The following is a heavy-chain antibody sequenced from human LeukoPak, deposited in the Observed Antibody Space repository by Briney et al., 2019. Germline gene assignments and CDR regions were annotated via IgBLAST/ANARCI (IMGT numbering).Heavy chain of an antibody. J-gene: IGHJ4*02. D-gene: IGHD3-22*01. CDR2: INSDGSST. Sequence: GGSLRLSCAASGFTFSSYWMHWVRQAPGKGLVWVSRINSDGSSTSYADSVKGRFTISRDNAKNTLYLQMSSLRAEDTAVYYCARGYYDSSMRVTYWGQGTLVTVSS. V-gene: IGHV3-74*01. CDR3: ARGYYDSSMRVTY. CDR1: GFTFSSYW.